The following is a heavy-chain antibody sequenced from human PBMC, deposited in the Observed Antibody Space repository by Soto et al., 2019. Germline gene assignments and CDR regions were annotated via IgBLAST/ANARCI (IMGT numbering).Heavy chain of an antibody. CDR1: GFTFSECE. D-gene: IGHD4-17*01. CDR2: IGASDGGT. CDR3: AKGRGDYSPFDY. Sequence: GGSLRLSCAASGFTFSECEMSWVRQSPERGLEWVSAIGASDGGTYYADSVQGRFTISRDNSRNTVYLQMHSLRAEDTAIYYCAKGRGDYSPFDYWGQGSLVTVSS. J-gene: IGHJ4*02. V-gene: IGHV3-23*01.